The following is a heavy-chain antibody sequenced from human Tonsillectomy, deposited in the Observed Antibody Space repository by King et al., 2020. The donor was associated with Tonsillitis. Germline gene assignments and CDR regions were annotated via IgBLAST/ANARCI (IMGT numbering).Heavy chain of an antibody. CDR1: GFTFSSYA. D-gene: IGHD2-2*03. CDR3: ARGPAPGYCSSTSCYLNY. Sequence: QLVQSGGGVVQPGRSLRLSCAASGFTFSSYAMHWVRQAPGKGLEWVAVLSYDGSNKYYADSVKGRFTISRDNSKNTLYLQMDSLRAEDTAVYYCARGPAPGYCSSTSCYLNYWGQGTLVTVSS. V-gene: IGHV3-30-3*01. CDR2: LSYDGSNK. J-gene: IGHJ4*02.